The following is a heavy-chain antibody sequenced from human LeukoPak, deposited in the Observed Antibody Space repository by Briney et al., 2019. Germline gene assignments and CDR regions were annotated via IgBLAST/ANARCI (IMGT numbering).Heavy chain of an antibody. CDR2: IKQDGSDK. V-gene: IGHV3-7*01. CDR1: GFTFRNNW. CDR3: ARETPDSSGWG. J-gene: IGHJ4*02. Sequence: GGSLRLSCAASGFTFRNNWMSWVRQAPGKGLEWVANIKQDGSDKNYVDSVKGRFTISRDNAKNSLSLQMDSLRAEDTAVYYCARETPDSSGWGWGQGTLVTVSS. D-gene: IGHD6-19*01.